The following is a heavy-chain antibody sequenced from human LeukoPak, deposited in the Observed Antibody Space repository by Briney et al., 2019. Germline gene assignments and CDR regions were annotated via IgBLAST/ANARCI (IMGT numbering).Heavy chain of an antibody. D-gene: IGHD3-22*01. CDR2: INPNSGGT. CDR3: ARAYYYDSSGPLHY. V-gene: IGHV1-2*02. Sequence: GASVKVSCKASGYTFTGYYMHWVRQAPGQGLEWMGWINPNSGGTNYAQKFQGRVTMTRDTSISTAYMELSRLRSDDTAVYYCARAYYYDSSGPLHYWGQGTLVTVSS. J-gene: IGHJ4*02. CDR1: GYTFTGYY.